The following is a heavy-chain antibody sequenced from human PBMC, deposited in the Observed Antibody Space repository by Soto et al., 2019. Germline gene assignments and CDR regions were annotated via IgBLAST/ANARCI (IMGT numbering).Heavy chain of an antibody. CDR1: GFTFSSYS. V-gene: IGHV3-21*01. CDR3: ARDRVESGYPEYFQH. CDR2: ISNNRSNI. J-gene: IGHJ1*01. D-gene: IGHD3-22*01. Sequence: GGSLRLSCAASGFTFSSYSMNWVRQAPGKGLEWVASISNNRSNIYYADSVKGRFTISRDNSKNTLYLQMNSLRAEDTAVYYCARDRVESGYPEYFQHWGQGTLVTVSS.